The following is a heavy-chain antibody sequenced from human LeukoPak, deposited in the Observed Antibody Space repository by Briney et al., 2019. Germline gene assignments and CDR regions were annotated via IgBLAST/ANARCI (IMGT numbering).Heavy chain of an antibody. J-gene: IGHJ6*03. D-gene: IGHD3-16*01. V-gene: IGHV3-9*01. CDR3: ARAGGYYDYYMDV. CDR2: ISGNSGSI. Sequence: PGGSLRLSCVVSGFTFDDYAMHWVRQAPGKGLEWVSGISGNSGSIGYADSVKGRFTISRDNAKNSLYLQMNSLRAEDTAVYYCARAGGYYDYYMDVWGKGTTVTISS. CDR1: GFTFDDYA.